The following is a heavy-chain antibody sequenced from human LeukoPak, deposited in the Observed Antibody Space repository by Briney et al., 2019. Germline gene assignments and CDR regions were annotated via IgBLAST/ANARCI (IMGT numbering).Heavy chain of an antibody. J-gene: IGHJ6*02. V-gene: IGHV1-2*02. CDR3: ARDLGYCSSTSCYDYGMDV. Sequence: ASVKVSCKASGYTFTGYYMHWVRQAPGQGLEWMGWINPNSGGTNYAQKFQGRVTMTRDTSISTAYMELSRLRSDDTAVYYCARDLGYCSSTSCYDYGMDVWGQGTTVTVPS. CDR1: GYTFTGYY. CDR2: INPNSGGT. D-gene: IGHD2-2*01.